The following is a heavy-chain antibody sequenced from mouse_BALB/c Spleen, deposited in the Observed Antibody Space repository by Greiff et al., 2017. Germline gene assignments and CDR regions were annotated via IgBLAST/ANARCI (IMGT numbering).Heavy chain of an antibody. CDR1: GFTFSDYY. CDR2: ISDGGSYT. D-gene: IGHD1-2*01. V-gene: IGHV5-4*02. Sequence: EVKVVESGGGLVKPGGSLKLSCAASGFTFSDYYMYWVRQTPEKRLEWVATISDGGSYTYYPDSVKGRFTISRDNAKNNLYLQMSSLKSEDTAMYYCARTHDYGYGDAMDYWGQGTSVTVSS. CDR3: ARTHDYGYGDAMDY. J-gene: IGHJ4*01.